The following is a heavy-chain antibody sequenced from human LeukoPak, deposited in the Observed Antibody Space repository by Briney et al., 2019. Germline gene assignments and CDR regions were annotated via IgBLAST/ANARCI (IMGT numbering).Heavy chain of an antibody. CDR3: ARSYGYNYYYYYYMDV. Sequence: ASVKVSCKASGYTFTSYGISWVRQAPGQGLEWVGWISAYNGNTNYAQKLQGRVTMTTDTSTSTAYMELRSLRSDDTAVYYCARSYGYNYYYYYYMDVWGKGTTVTVSS. J-gene: IGHJ6*03. D-gene: IGHD5-18*01. CDR1: GYTFTSYG. CDR2: ISAYNGNT. V-gene: IGHV1-18*01.